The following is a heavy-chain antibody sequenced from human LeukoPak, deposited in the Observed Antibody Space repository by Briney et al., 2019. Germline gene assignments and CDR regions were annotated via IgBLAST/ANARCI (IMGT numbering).Heavy chain of an antibody. CDR3: VRASTSCCDYDY. CDR1: GGSISGYY. D-gene: IGHD2-2*01. Sequence: VKPSETLSLTCTVSGGSISGYYWSWIRQPPGKGLEWIGYIYYSGSTNYNSSLKSRLTISVDTSKNQFSLKLNSVTAADTAVYYCVRASTSCCDYDYSGQGILVTVSS. CDR2: IYYSGST. V-gene: IGHV4-59*01. J-gene: IGHJ4*02.